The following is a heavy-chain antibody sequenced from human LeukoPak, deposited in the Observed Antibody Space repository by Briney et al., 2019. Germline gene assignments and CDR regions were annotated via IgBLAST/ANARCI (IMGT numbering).Heavy chain of an antibody. D-gene: IGHD3-3*01. J-gene: IGHJ4*02. V-gene: IGHV3-30*02. CDR1: GFNFSNYV. Sequence: PGGSLRLSCAASGFNFSNYVMHWVRQAPGKGLEWVSFIGSDGSDKHYADSVKGRFTISRDNSKNTLYLQMNTLRPEDTAVYYCARERQNKDFWSGGDYWGQGTLVTVSS. CDR2: IGSDGSDK. CDR3: ARERQNKDFWSGGDY.